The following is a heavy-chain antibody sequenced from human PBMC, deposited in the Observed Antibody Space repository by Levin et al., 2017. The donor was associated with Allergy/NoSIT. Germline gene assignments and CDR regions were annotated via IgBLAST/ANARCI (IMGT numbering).Heavy chain of an antibody. CDR1: GFTFSSYA. D-gene: IGHD2-15*01. CDR2: ISGSGGST. J-gene: IGHJ4*02. Sequence: PGGSLRLSCAASGFTFSSYAMSWVRQAPGKGLEWVSAISGSGGSTYYADSVKGRFTISRDNSKNTLYLQMNSLRAEDTAVYYCAKVGICSGGSCCSVPDYWGQGTLVTVSS. V-gene: IGHV3-23*01. CDR3: AKVGICSGGSCCSVPDY.